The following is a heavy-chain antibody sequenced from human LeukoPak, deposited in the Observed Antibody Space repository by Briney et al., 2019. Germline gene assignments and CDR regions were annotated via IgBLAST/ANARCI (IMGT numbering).Heavy chain of an antibody. CDR2: IIPILGIA. CDR1: GGTFSSYT. V-gene: IGHV1-69*04. D-gene: IGHD2-2*01. CDR3: ARDQGCSSTSCRDGWFDP. J-gene: IGHJ5*02. Sequence: GASVKVSCKASGGTFSSYTISWVRQAPGQGLEWMGRIIPILGIANYAQKFQGRVTITADKSTSTAYMELSSLRSEDTAVYYCARDQGCSSTSCRDGWFDPWGQGTLVTVSS.